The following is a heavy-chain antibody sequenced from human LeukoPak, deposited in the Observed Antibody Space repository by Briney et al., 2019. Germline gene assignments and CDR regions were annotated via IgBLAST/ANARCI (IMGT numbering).Heavy chain of an antibody. V-gene: IGHV3-49*04. Sequence: AGGSLRLSCTASGFTFGDYAMSWVRQAPGKGLEWVGFIRSKAYGGTTEYAASVKGRFTISRDDSKSIPYLQMNSLKTEDTAVYYCTRGSSSGWYWTYYFDYWGQGTLVTVSS. J-gene: IGHJ4*02. CDR3: TRGSSSGWYWTYYFDY. D-gene: IGHD6-19*01. CDR1: GFTFGDYA. CDR2: IRSKAYGGTT.